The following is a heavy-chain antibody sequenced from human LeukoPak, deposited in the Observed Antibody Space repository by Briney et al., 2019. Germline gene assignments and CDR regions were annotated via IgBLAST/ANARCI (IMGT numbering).Heavy chain of an antibody. CDR1: GFTFSSYS. V-gene: IGHV3-48*01. CDR2: ISSSSSTI. Sequence: GSLRLSCAASGFTFSSYSMNWVRQAPGKGLEWVSYISSSSSTIYYADSVKGRFTVSRDTAKNSLYLQMNSLRAEDTAVYYCARDRGGSYYTGDYWGQGTLVTVSS. CDR3: ARDRGGSYYTGDY. D-gene: IGHD1-26*01. J-gene: IGHJ4*02.